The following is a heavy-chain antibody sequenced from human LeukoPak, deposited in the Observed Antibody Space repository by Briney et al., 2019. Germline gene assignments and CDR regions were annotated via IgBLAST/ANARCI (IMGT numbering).Heavy chain of an antibody. V-gene: IGHV3-66*01. Sequence: GGSLRLSCAASGFTVSSNYMSWVRQAPRKGLEWVSVIYSGGSTYYADSVKGRFTISRDNSKNTLYLQMNSLRAEDTPVYYCARAKFSRYYFDYWGQGTPVPVSS. CDR2: IYSGGST. J-gene: IGHJ4*02. CDR1: GFTVSSNY. CDR3: ARAKFSRYYFDY. D-gene: IGHD3-3*02.